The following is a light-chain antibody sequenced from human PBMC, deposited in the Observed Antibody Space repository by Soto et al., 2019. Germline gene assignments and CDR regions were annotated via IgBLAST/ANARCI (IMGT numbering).Light chain of an antibody. CDR1: QSISSW. CDR2: DAS. V-gene: IGKV1-39*01. Sequence: DIQMTQSPSTLSASVGDRVTITCRASQSISSWLAWYQQKPGKAPKFLIYDASNLHSGVPSRFSGGGSGTDFTLTISSLQPEDFATYYCQQSYSTTRTFGQGTKVDIK. CDR3: QQSYSTTRT. J-gene: IGKJ1*01.